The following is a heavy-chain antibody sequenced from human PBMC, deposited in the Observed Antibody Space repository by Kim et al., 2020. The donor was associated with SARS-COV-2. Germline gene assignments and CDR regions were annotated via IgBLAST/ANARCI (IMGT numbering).Heavy chain of an antibody. CDR3: ARADSSSYLLDY. D-gene: IGHD6-6*01. J-gene: IGHJ4*02. Sequence: YYNPSLHSRVTISVDTSKNQFSLKLSSVTAADTAVYYCARADSSSYLLDYWGQGTLVTVSS. V-gene: IGHV4-31*02.